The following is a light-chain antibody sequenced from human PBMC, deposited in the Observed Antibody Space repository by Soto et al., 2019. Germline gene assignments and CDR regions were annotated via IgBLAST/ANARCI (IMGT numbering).Light chain of an antibody. Sequence: AIQMAQSPSSLSASVGDRVTITCRASQGIGNDVGWFQQKPGKAPKLLIYAAATLQSGVPSRFSGSRSGTDFTLTISRLQPEDFATYYCLQDHNYPLPFGGGTKVEIK. V-gene: IGKV1-6*02. CDR1: QGIGND. CDR2: AAA. CDR3: LQDHNYPLP. J-gene: IGKJ4*01.